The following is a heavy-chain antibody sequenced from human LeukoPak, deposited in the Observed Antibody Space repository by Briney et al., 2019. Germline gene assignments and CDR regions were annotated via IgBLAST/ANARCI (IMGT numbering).Heavy chain of an antibody. CDR1: GYSFTSYW. D-gene: IGHD2-15*01. CDR3: ARQTQGGSAFDI. J-gene: IGHJ3*02. V-gene: IGHV5-51*01. CDR2: IYPGDSAT. Sequence: GESLKISCKGSGYSFTSYWIGWVRPIPGKGLEWMGIIYPGDSATRYSPSFQGQVIISANKSISTAYLQWSSLKASDTAMYYCARQTQGGSAFDIWGQGTMVTVSS.